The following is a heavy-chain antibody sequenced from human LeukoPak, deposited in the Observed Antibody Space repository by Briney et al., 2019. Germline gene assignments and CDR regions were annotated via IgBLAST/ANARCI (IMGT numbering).Heavy chain of an antibody. CDR2: INHSGST. V-gene: IGHV4-34*01. J-gene: IGHJ5*02. D-gene: IGHD3-3*01. Sequence: PSETLSLTCAVYGGSFSGYYWSWIRQPPGKGLEWIGEINHSGSTNYNPTLKSRVTISVDTSKNQFSLKLSFVTAADTAVYYCARRITIFGVTRNWFDPWGQGTLVTVSS. CDR1: GGSFSGYY. CDR3: ARRITIFGVTRNWFDP.